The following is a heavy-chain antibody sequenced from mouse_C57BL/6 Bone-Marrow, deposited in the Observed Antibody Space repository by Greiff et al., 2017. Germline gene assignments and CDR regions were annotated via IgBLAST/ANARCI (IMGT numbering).Heavy chain of an antibody. Sequence: QVQLQQPGAELVKPGASVKLSCKASGYTFTSYWMQWVKQRPGQGLEWIGEMDPYDSDTNYNQKFKGKATLTVAKSSSTAYMPLSNLTAEDSAVYYCAREAYYGNWYFDVWGTGTTVTVSS. CDR2: MDPYDSDT. CDR3: AREAYYGNWYFDV. J-gene: IGHJ1*03. CDR1: GYTFTSYW. V-gene: IGHV1-50*01. D-gene: IGHD2-10*01.